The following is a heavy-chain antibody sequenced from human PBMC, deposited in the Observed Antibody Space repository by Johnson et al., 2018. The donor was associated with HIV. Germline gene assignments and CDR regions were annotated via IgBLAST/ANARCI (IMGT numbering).Heavy chain of an antibody. Sequence: VQLVESGGGVVQPGGSLRLSCAASGFTFSSYAMHWVRQAPGKGLEYVSAISSNGGSTYYANSVKGRLTISRDNAKNSLYLQMNSLRAEDTAVYYCARASLEWLLSLVPLGAFDIWGQGTMVTVSS. J-gene: IGHJ3*02. D-gene: IGHD3-3*01. CDR2: ISSNGGST. CDR3: ARASLEWLLSLVPLGAFDI. CDR1: GFTFSSYA. V-gene: IGHV3-64*01.